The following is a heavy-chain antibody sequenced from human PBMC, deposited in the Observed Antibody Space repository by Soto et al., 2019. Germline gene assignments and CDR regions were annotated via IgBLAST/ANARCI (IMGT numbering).Heavy chain of an antibody. J-gene: IGHJ6*02. D-gene: IGHD1-1*01. CDR1: VGSISSSSYY. V-gene: IGHV4-39*01. CDR3: ARRTGTSYYGMDV. CDR2: IYYSGST. Sequence: TSETLSLTCTVSVGSISSSSYYWGWIRQPPGKGLEWIGSIYYSGSTYYNPSLKSRVTISVDTSKNQFSLKLSSVTAADTAVYYCARRTGTSYYGMDVWGQGTTVTVSS.